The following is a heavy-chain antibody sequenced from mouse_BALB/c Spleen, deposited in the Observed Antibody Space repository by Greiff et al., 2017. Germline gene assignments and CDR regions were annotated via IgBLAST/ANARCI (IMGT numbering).Heavy chain of an antibody. CDR2: INSNGGST. CDR3: ARAGRLGHFDY. J-gene: IGHJ2*01. CDR1: GFTFSSYG. V-gene: IGHV5-6-3*01. Sequence: EVKLMESGGGLVQPGGSLKLSCAASGFTFSSYGMSWVRQTPDKRLELVATINSNGGSTYYPDSVKGRFTISRDNAKNTLYLQMSSLKSEDTAMYYCARAGRLGHFDYWGQGTTLTVSS. D-gene: IGHD4-1*01.